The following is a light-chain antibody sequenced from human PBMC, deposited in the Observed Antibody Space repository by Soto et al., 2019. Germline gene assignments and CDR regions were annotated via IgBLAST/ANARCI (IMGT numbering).Light chain of an antibody. V-gene: IGKV3-11*01. J-gene: IGKJ3*01. CDR1: QSISSY. Sequence: ELVLTHSPATLSLSPGATATLSCRASQSISSYLAWYQQKPDQPPRLLIYDASNRPAGIPARFSGSGSGTDFTLTISSLEPEGFAVEYYHQRSTWACTFSPRTKVYIK. CDR3: HQRSTWACT. CDR2: DAS.